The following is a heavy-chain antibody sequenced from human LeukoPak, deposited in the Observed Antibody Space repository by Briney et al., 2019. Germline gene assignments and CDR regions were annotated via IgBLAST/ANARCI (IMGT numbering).Heavy chain of an antibody. V-gene: IGHV1-18*01. Sequence: ASVKVSCKASGYTFTSYGISWVRQAPGQGLEWMGWISAYNGNTNYAQKLQGRVTMTTDTSTSTAYMELRSLRSDDTAVYYCARVESITIFGVVIGNWLDPWGQGTLVTVSS. CDR1: GYTFTSYG. CDR2: ISAYNGNT. CDR3: ARVESITIFGVVIGNWLDP. D-gene: IGHD3-3*01. J-gene: IGHJ5*02.